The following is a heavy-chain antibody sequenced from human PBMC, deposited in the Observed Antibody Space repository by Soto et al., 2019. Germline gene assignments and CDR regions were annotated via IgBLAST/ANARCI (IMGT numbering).Heavy chain of an antibody. V-gene: IGHV1-69*12. CDR2: IIPIFGTA. CDR1: GGTFSSYA. D-gene: IGHD3-22*01. J-gene: IGHJ5*02. CDR3: ARGSDSSGPTTDNWFDP. Sequence: QVQLVQSGAEVKKPGSSVKVSCKASGGTFSSYAISWVRQTPGQGLGWMGGIIPIFGTANYAQKFQGRVTITADESTSTAYMELSSLRSEDTAVYYCARGSDSSGPTTDNWFDPWGQGTLVTVSS.